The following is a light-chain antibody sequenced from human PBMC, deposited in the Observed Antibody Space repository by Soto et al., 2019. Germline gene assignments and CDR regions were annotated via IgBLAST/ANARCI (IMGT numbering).Light chain of an antibody. Sequence: QSVLTQPASACGTPGQIVAISCSGSSSNIGSNTVTWYQQLPGTAPKLLIYSTSQRSSGVPGRFSGSKSGASASLSISGLQSEDEADYYCAAWDDRLDVYVFGTGTKVTVL. CDR1: SSNIGSNT. J-gene: IGLJ1*01. CDR2: STS. CDR3: AAWDDRLDVYV. V-gene: IGLV1-44*01.